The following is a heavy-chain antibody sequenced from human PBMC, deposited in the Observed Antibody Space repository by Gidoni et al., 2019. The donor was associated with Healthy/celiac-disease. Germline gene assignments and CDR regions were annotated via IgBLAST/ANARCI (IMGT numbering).Heavy chain of an antibody. D-gene: IGHD3-22*01. V-gene: IGHV4-39*01. Sequence: QLQLQESGPGLVKPSETLSLTCTVSGGSISSSSYYWGWIRQPPGKGLEWIGSIYYSVSTYYNPPLKSRVTISVDTSKNQFSLKLSSVTAADTALYYCTRHVASGYPLWYFDYWGQGTLVTVSS. CDR2: IYYSVST. J-gene: IGHJ4*02. CDR3: TRHVASGYPLWYFDY. CDR1: GGSISSSSYY.